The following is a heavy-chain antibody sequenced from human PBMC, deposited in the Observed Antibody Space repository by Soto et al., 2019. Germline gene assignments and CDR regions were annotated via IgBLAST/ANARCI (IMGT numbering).Heavy chain of an antibody. CDR3: AKDLNPTIFGVVHPTYYGMDV. V-gene: IGHV3-23*01. CDR1: GFTFSSYA. CDR2: ISGSGGST. J-gene: IGHJ6*02. Sequence: GGSLRLSXAASGFTFSSYAMSWVRQAPGKGLEWVSAISGSGGSTYYADSVKGRFTISRDNSKNTLYLQMNSLRAEDTAVYYCAKDLNPTIFGVVHPTYYGMDVWGQGTTVTVSS. D-gene: IGHD3-3*01.